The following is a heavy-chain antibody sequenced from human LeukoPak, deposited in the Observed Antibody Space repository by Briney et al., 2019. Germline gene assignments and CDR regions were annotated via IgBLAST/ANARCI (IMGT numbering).Heavy chain of an antibody. CDR2: INPNSGGT. CDR3: ARELGSGSYPYGY. J-gene: IGHJ4*02. CDR1: GYTFTGYY. Sequence: GASVKVSCKASGYTFTGYYMHWVRQAPGQELEWMGWINPNSGGTNYAQKFQGRVTMTRDTSISTAYMELSRLRSDDTAVYYCARELGSGSYPYGYWGQGTLVTVSS. D-gene: IGHD3-10*01. V-gene: IGHV1-2*02.